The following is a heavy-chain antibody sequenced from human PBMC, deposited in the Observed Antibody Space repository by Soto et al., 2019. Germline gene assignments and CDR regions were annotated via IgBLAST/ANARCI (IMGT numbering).Heavy chain of an antibody. D-gene: IGHD6-19*01. V-gene: IGHV4-38-2*02. CDR2: IYHGGTT. CDR1: GYSISSGPY. CDR3: AMVHVMVVAGSTFDY. Sequence: SETLSLTCTVSGYSISSGPYWAWIRQPPGKGPEWIASIYHGGTTFYSPSLKSRITISVDTSNNQFSLKLTSVTAADTAVYYCAMVHVMVVAGSTFDYWGHGTLVTVSS. J-gene: IGHJ4*01.